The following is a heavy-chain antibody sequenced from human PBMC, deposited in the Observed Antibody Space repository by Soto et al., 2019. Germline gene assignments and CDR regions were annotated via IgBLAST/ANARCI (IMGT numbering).Heavy chain of an antibody. CDR1: GASLSTCA. J-gene: IGHJ4*02. Sequence: GASVKVCCKASGASLSTCAVQWVRQARGQRLEWIGWIVVGSGNTNYAQKFQERVTFTRDMSTSTAFMELSSLRSEDTAVYYCATRSIYYDSSGYHLDYWGQGTLVTVSS. CDR2: IVVGSGNT. CDR3: ATRSIYYDSSGYHLDY. D-gene: IGHD3-22*01. V-gene: IGHV1-58*01.